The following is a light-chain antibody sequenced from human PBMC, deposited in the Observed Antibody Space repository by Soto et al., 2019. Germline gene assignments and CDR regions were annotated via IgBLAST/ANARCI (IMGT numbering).Light chain of an antibody. CDR2: AAS. J-gene: IGKJ1*01. Sequence: DIQMTQSPSSLSASVEYRVIITCRSSQSISNHLNWYQQKPGKAPKLLIFAASSLQSGVPSRFSGSRSRPDFTLTISSLQTEDFATYYCQQSYSSPPTFGKGTKV. V-gene: IGKV1-39*01. CDR1: QSISNH. CDR3: QQSYSSPPT.